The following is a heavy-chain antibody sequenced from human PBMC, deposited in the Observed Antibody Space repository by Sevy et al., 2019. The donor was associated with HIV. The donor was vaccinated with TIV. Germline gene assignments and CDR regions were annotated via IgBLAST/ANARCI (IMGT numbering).Heavy chain of an antibody. D-gene: IGHD3-9*01. Sequence: GGSLRLSCAASGFTFSNAWMSWVRQAPGKGLEWVGRIKSKTDGGTTDYAAPVKGRFTISRDDSKNTLYLQMNSLKTEDTAVYYGTTSLRYFDWLLYVGSAFDIWGQGTMVTVSS. V-gene: IGHV3-15*01. J-gene: IGHJ3*02. CDR3: TTSLRYFDWLLYVGSAFDI. CDR1: GFTFSNAW. CDR2: IKSKTDGGTT.